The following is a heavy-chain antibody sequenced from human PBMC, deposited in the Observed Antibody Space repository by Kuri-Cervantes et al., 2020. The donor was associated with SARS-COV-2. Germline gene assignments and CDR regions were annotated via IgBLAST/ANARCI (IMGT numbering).Heavy chain of an antibody. V-gene: IGHV3-48*03. J-gene: IGHJ6*02. CDR2: ISSSGSTI. D-gene: IGHD4-17*01. Sequence: GGSLRLSCAASGFTFSSYEMNWVRQAPGKGLEWASYISSSGSTIYYADSVKGRFTISRDNAKNSLYLQMNSLRAEDTAVYYCARENRMTTVTHYYHYGMDVWGQGTTVTVSS. CDR3: ARENRMTTVTHYYHYGMDV. CDR1: GFTFSSYE.